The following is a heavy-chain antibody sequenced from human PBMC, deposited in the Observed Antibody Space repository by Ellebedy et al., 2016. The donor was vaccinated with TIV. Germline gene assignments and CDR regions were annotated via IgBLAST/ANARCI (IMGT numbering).Heavy chain of an antibody. J-gene: IGHJ6*02. D-gene: IGHD5-18*01. CDR2: ISAYNGNT. CDR3: ASWEDTAMVAEPYYYYGMDV. Sequence: AASVKVSCKASGYTFTNYGISWVRQAPGQGLEWMGWISAYNGNTNYAQKLQGRVTMTTDTSTSTAYMELRSLRSDDTAVYYCASWEDTAMVAEPYYYYGMDVWGQGTTVTVSS. V-gene: IGHV1-18*01. CDR1: GYTFTNYG.